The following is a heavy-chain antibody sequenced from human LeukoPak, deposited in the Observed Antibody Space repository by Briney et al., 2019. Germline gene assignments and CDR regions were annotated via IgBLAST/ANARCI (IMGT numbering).Heavy chain of an antibody. J-gene: IGHJ4*02. V-gene: IGHV3-30*01. D-gene: IGHD6-13*01. CDR1: GFTFSSYA. CDR3: ARSRIAAVVPFYFDS. Sequence: GGSLRLSCAASGFTFSSYALNWVRQAPGKGLEWVAVISYDGTNEFYADPVQGRFTISRDNSKNTLNLQMNSLRPEDTAIYYCARSRIAAVVPFYFDSWGQGALVTVSS. CDR2: ISYDGTNE.